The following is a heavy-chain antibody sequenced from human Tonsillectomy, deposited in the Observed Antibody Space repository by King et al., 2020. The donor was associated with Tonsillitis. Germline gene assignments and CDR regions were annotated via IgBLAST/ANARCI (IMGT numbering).Heavy chain of an antibody. CDR2: ISSRASTI. Sequence: VQLVESGGGLVKPGGSLRLSCAASGFTFSDYYMSWIRQAPGKGLEWLSYISSRASTIYYADSVKGRFTISRDNAKKSLYLQMNSLRAEDTAVYYCARRGAEFSYYGLDVWGQGTTVTVSS. CDR3: ARRGAEFSYYGLDV. D-gene: IGHD3-10*01. CDR1: GFTFSDYY. V-gene: IGHV3-11*01. J-gene: IGHJ6*02.